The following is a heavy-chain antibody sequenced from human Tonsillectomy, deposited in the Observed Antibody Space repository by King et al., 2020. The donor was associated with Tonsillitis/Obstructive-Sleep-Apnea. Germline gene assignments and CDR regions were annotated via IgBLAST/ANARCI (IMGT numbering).Heavy chain of an antibody. CDR3: VKQGPVGDGGNYYYDS. Sequence: VQLVESGGGVVQPGGSLTLSCSASGFTFSSYVMYWVRQAPGKGLEYVSAASNNVGMTYYADSVKVRFAISRDNSKNTLYLQMSSLRVEDTAVYYCVKQGPVGDGGNYYYDSWGQGTLVTVSS. CDR2: ASNNVGMT. J-gene: IGHJ4*02. D-gene: IGHD2-21*01. CDR1: GFTFSSYV. V-gene: IGHV3-64D*06.